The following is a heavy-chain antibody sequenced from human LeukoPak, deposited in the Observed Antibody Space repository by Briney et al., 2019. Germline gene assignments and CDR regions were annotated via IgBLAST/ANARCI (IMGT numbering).Heavy chain of an antibody. J-gene: IGHJ1*01. D-gene: IGHD3-3*01. CDR1: GGSISSGGYY. V-gene: IGHV4-31*03. CDR3: ARAYSNDFWSGYYPTGYFQH. CDR2: IYYSGST. Sequence: SETLSLTCTVSGGSISSGGYYWSWIRQHPGKGLEWIGYIYYSGSTYYNPSLKSRVTISVDTSKNQFSLKLSSVTAADTAVYYCARAYSNDFWSGYYPTGYFQHWGQGTLVTVYS.